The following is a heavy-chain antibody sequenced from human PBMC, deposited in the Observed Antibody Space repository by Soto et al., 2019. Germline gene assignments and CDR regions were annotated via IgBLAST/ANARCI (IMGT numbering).Heavy chain of an antibody. CDR1: GGSISSYY. J-gene: IGHJ5*02. CDR2: IYYSGST. CDR3: ARGLRWENWFEP. V-gene: IGHV4-59*12. Sequence: SETLSLTCTVSGGSISSYYWSWIRQPPGKGLEWIGYIYYSGSTNYNPSLKSRVTISVDKSKNQFSLKLSSVTAADTAVYYCARGLRWENWFEPWGQGTLVTVPS. D-gene: IGHD1-26*01.